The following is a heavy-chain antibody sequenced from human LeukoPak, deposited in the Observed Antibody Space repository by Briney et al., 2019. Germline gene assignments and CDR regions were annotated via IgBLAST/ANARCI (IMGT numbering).Heavy chain of an antibody. CDR1: GYTFTNYG. J-gene: IGHJ1*01. CDR3: ARSTTPNENEYFEH. V-gene: IGHV1-2*02. D-gene: IGHD2/OR15-2a*01. Sequence: ASVKVSCKASGYTFTNYGISWVRQAPGQGLEWMGWINPNSGGTNYIQKFQGRVIMTRDTSISTAYMELSRLRSDDTAVYYCARSTTPNENEYFEHWGQGTLVTVSS. CDR2: INPNSGGT.